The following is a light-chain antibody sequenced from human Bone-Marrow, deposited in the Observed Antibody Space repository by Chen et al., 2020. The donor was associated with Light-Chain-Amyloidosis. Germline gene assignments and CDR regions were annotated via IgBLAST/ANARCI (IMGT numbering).Light chain of an antibody. J-gene: IGLJ1*01. CDR3: QVWDSGSHHYV. Sequence: SYVLTQPPSVSVAPGRTATITCGGNNIGSKSVHWYQQKPGQAPVLVVYDDSDRRSGIPERVSGSNSGNTAPLTIRRVEAVDEADYYCQVWDSGSHHYVFGTGPKVTVL. CDR2: DDS. CDR1: NIGSKS. V-gene: IGLV3-21*02.